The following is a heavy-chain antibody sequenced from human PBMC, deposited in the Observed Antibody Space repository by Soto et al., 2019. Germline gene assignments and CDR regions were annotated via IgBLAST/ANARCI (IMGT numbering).Heavy chain of an antibody. CDR2: TIPIFGTA. CDR3: ARPAISCGCDWYRWDGMDV. D-gene: IGHD2-21*02. J-gene: IGHJ6*02. CDR1: GGTFSSYA. Sequence: QVQLVQSGAEVKKPGSSVKVSCKASGGTFSSYAISWVRQAPGQGLEWLGGTIPIFGTANYAQKFQGRVTITADEATSTAYMELSSLRSEYTAVYYCARPAISCGCDWYRWDGMDVWGQGTTVTVSS. V-gene: IGHV1-69*01.